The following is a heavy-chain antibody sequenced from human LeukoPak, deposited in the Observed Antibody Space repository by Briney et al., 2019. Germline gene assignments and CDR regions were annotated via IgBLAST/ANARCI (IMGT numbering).Heavy chain of an antibody. CDR2: INPSGGST. V-gene: IGHV1-46*01. CDR1: GYTFTSYY. Sequence: ASVKVSCKASGYTFTSYYMHWVRQAPGQGLEWMGIINPSGGSTSYAQKFQGRVTVTRDTSTSTVYMELSSLRSEDTAVYYCARDRKLSSGWSEFDYWGQGTLVTVSS. CDR3: ARDRKLSSGWSEFDY. D-gene: IGHD6-19*01. J-gene: IGHJ4*02.